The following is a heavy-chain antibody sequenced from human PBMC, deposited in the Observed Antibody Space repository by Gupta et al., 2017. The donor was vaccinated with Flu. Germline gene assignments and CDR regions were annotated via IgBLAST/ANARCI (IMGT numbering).Heavy chain of an antibody. CDR3: TTDLGSGGYAS. J-gene: IGHJ5*01. CDR1: AFTFSNAW. V-gene: IGHV3-15*01. D-gene: IGHD6-19*01. CDR2: IKTKTDGGTT. Sequence: EVQLAESGGGLVKPWGSLRLSCAASAFTFSNAWMSWVRQAPGKGLEWVGRIKTKTDGGTTDYAAPVKGRFNISREDSKKKLYLQMNSLKTEDTAVDYCTTDLGSGGYASWGQGTLGTVSS.